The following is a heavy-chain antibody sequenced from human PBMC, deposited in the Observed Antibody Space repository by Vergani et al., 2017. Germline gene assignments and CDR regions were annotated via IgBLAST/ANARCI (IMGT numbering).Heavy chain of an antibody. V-gene: IGHV4-30-4*08. CDR3: ARYYGSGTRGDYFDP. CDR1: GGSIRSGDYY. J-gene: IGHJ5*02. CDR2: ISNSEST. Sequence: QVQLQESGPRLVKPLQTLSLTCTVSGGSIRSGDYYWSWIRQSPGKALDWIGYISNSESTFFNPSLKSRVTLSVDTSQNRFSLRLTSVTAADTAVYFCARYYGSGTRGDYFDPWGQGSLVTVSS. D-gene: IGHD3-10*01.